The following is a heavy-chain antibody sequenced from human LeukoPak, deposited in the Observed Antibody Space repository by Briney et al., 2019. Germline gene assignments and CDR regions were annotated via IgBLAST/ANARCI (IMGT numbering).Heavy chain of an antibody. CDR3: ARGRPLGANFWVY. CDR1: GFTFSSYS. D-gene: IGHD3-16*01. CDR2: ISSSSSYI. J-gene: IGHJ4*02. Sequence: KSGGSLRLSCAASGFTFSSYSMNWVRQAPGKGLEWVSSISSSSSYIYYADSVKGRFTISRDNAKNSLYLQMNSLRAEDTAVYYCARGRPLGANFWVYWGQGTLVTVSS. V-gene: IGHV3-21*01.